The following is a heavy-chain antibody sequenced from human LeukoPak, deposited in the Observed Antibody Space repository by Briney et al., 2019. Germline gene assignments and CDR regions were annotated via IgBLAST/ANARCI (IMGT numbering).Heavy chain of an antibody. J-gene: IGHJ4*02. D-gene: IGHD3-3*01. CDR1: GYTFTGYY. CDR2: INPNSGGT. Sequence: ASVTVSCKASGYTFTGYYMHWVRQAPGQGLEWKGWINPNSGGTNYAQKFQGRVNMTRDKSISTAYMELSRLRSDDTVLYYCAREEYYDFWSGYQWGQGPLVTVSS. CDR3: AREEYYDFWSGYQ. V-gene: IGHV1-2*02.